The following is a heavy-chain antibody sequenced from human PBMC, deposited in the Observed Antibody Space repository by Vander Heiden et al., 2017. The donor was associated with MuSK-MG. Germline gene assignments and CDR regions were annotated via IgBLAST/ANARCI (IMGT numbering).Heavy chain of an antibody. Sequence: QVQLVQSGAEVKKPGASVKVSCKASGYTFTSYDINWVRQATGQGLEWMGWMNPNSGNTGYAQKFQGRVTMTRNTSISTAYMELSSLRSEDTAVYYCATTGYGSGRYYYYYYYMDVWGKGTTVTVSS. V-gene: IGHV1-8*02. J-gene: IGHJ6*03. CDR1: GYTFTSYD. D-gene: IGHD3-10*01. CDR2: MNPNSGNT. CDR3: ATTGYGSGRYYYYYYYMDV.